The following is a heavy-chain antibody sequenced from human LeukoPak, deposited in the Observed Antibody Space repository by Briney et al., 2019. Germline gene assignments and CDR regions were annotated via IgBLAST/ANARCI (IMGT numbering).Heavy chain of an antibody. Sequence: SETLSLTCTVSGGSISSYYWSWIRQPPGKGLEWIGYIYYSGSTNYNPSLKSRVTISVDTSKNQFSLKLSSVTAADTAVYYCARGSGYDFSAGCDYWGQGTLVTVSS. CDR3: ARGSGYDFSAGCDY. V-gene: IGHV4-59*01. D-gene: IGHD5-12*01. CDR2: IYYSGST. CDR1: GGSISSYY. J-gene: IGHJ4*02.